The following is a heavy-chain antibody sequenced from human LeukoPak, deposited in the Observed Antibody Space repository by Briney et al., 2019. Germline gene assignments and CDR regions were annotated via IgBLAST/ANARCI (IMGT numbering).Heavy chain of an antibody. CDR3: ARGEDIVVVPAAISYYYYYMDV. CDR2: ISSSSSYI. J-gene: IGHJ6*03. V-gene: IGHV3-21*01. Sequence: GGSLRLSCAASGFTFSSYSMNWVRQAPGKGLEWVSSISSSSSYIYYADSVKGRFTISRDNAKNSLYLQMNSLRAEDTAVYYCARGEDIVVVPAAISYYYYYMDVWGKGTTVTVSS. D-gene: IGHD2-2*01. CDR1: GFTFSSYS.